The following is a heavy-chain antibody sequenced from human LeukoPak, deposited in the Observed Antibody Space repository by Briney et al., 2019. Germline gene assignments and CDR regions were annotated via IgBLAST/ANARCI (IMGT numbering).Heavy chain of an antibody. CDR2: INPNSGGT. CDR3: ARVTSADSGYGYYFDY. CDR1: GYIFTGYY. D-gene: IGHD2-15*01. Sequence: ASVKVSRKASGYIFTGYYMHWVRQAPGQGLEWMGWINPNSGGTNYAQKFQGRVTMTRDTSISTAYMELSRLRSDDTAVYYCARVTSADSGYGYYFDYWGQGTLVTVSS. J-gene: IGHJ4*02. V-gene: IGHV1-2*02.